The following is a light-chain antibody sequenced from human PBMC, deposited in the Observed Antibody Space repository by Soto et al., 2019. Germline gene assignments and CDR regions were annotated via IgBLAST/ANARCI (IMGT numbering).Light chain of an antibody. V-gene: IGKV3-11*01. CDR2: DVS. J-gene: IGKJ5*01. CDR3: HQRYNWPRVT. CDR1: QSVSNS. Sequence: DIVMTQSPATLSVSPGERVTLSCRASQSVSNSLAWYQQKPGQPPRLLIYDVSNRATGIPARFSGSGSGTDFTLTITSLEPEDFAVYFCHQRYNWPRVTFGQGTRLEI.